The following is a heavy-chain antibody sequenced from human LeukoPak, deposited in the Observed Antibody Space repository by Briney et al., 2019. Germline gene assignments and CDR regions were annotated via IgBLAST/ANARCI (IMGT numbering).Heavy chain of an antibody. CDR2: INSDGSST. D-gene: IGHD3-22*01. CDR3: ARDADSQDAFDI. V-gene: IGHV3-74*01. J-gene: IGHJ3*02. CDR1: GFSFSDAW. Sequence: PGGSHRLSCAASGFSFSDAWMSWVRQIPGKGLVWVSRINSDGSSTSYADSVKGRFTISRDNAMNTLYLQMNSLRAEDTAVYYCARDADSQDAFDIWGQGTMVTVSS.